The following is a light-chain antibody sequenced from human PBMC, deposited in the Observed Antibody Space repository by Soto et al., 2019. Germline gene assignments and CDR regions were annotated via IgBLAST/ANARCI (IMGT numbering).Light chain of an antibody. CDR2: DAY. CDR1: QTISSW. Sequence: DIQMTQSPSTLSASVGDRVTITCRASQTISSWLAWYQQLPGKAPELLIYDAYTLETGVPSRFSGSGSGTDFTLTISSLQADDFATYYCQQYDSYSWTFGQGTK. V-gene: IGKV1-5*01. J-gene: IGKJ1*01. CDR3: QQYDSYSWT.